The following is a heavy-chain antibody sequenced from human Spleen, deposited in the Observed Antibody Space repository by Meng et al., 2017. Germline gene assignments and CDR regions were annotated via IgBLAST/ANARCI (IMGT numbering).Heavy chain of an antibody. D-gene: IGHD6-13*01. CDR2: IDPKSGDT. Sequence: ASVKVSCKPSGYNFPDYWLHWVRRAPGQGLEWMGRIDPKSGDTHYAQRFQGRVTMTGDTSISTAYMELSGLRSDHTAMYYCARDEDISAAGKLFGDYWGQGTLVTVSS. CDR3: ARDEDISAAGKLFGDY. CDR1: GYNFPDYW. V-gene: IGHV1-2*06. J-gene: IGHJ4*02.